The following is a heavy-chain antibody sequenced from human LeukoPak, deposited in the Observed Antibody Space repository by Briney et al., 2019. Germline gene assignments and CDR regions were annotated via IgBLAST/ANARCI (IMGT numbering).Heavy chain of an antibody. CDR3: ARDRGIAEADSFNP. J-gene: IGHJ5*02. D-gene: IGHD6-13*01. CDR1: GYTYTTDG. V-gene: IGHV1-18*01. Sequence: ASVKVSCKASGYTYTTDGISWVRQAPAQGLEWMGWIDTYSGKTNYAQTFQGRVTMTSDTSTSTAYMELRSLRSDDTAVYYCARDRGIAEADSFNPWGQGTLVTVSS. CDR2: IDTYSGKT.